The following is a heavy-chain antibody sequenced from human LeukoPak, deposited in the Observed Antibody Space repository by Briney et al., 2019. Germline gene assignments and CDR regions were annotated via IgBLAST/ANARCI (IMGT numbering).Heavy chain of an antibody. CDR2: IYYSGST. J-gene: IGHJ6*02. CDR3: ASGGIAAAAEDV. V-gene: IGHV4-59*01. Sequence: SETLSLTCAVYGGSFSGYYWSWIRQPPGKGLEWIGYIYYSGSTNYNPSLKSRVTISVDTSKNQFSLKLSSVTAADTAVYYCASGGIAAAAEDVWGQGTTVTVSS. CDR1: GGSFSGYY. D-gene: IGHD6-13*01.